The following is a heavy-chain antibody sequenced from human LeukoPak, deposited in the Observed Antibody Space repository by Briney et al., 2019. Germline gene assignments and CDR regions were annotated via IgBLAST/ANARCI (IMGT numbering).Heavy chain of an antibody. D-gene: IGHD4-23*01. J-gene: IGHJ3*02. Sequence: GGSLKLSCAASGFTFSSYWMHWVRQAPGKGLVWVSRINGDGSSTAYADSVKGRFTISRDNAKNSLYLQMNSLRAEDTAVYYCASDDYGGFDIWGQGTMVTVSS. V-gene: IGHV3-74*01. CDR3: ASDDYGGFDI. CDR1: GFTFSSYW. CDR2: INGDGSST.